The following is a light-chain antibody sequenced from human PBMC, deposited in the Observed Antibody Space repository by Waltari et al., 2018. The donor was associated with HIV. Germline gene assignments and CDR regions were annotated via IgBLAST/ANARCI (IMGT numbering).Light chain of an antibody. Sequence: EIVVTQSPATLSLSPGERSPLSCRASESLSNYLVWYQQKPGQAPRLLSYEASKRATGIPARFSGSQAGTEFTLTISNLEPEDFVVYFCQQRNSWPPTLTFAGGTRVEI. J-gene: IGKJ4*01. CDR3: QQRNSWPPTLT. V-gene: IGKV3-11*01. CDR1: ESLSNY. CDR2: EAS.